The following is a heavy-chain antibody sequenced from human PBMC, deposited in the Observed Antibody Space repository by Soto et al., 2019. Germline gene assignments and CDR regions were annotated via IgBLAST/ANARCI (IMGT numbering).Heavy chain of an antibody. CDR1: GFTFSSYS. CDR2: ISSSSSYI. Sequence: GGSLRLSCASSGFTFSSYSMNWVRQAPGKGLEWVSSISSSSSYIYYADSVKGRFTISRDNAKNSLYLQMNSLRAEDTAVYYCARGPFETGPLDYWGQGTLVTVSS. V-gene: IGHV3-21*01. D-gene: IGHD7-27*01. CDR3: ARGPFETGPLDY. J-gene: IGHJ4*02.